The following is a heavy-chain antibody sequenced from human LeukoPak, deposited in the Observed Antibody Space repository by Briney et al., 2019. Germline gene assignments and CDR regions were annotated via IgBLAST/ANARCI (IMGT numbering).Heavy chain of an antibody. CDR3: ARDMWSGYYQPGGYFDY. D-gene: IGHD3-3*01. J-gene: IGHJ4*02. Sequence: GASVKVSCKASGYTFTSHGISWVRQAPGQGLEWMGGIIPIFGTANYAQKFQGRVTITADESTSTAYMELSSLRSEDTAVYYCARDMWSGYYQPGGYFDYWGQGTLVTVSS. CDR2: IIPIFGTA. CDR1: GYTFTSHG. V-gene: IGHV1-69*13.